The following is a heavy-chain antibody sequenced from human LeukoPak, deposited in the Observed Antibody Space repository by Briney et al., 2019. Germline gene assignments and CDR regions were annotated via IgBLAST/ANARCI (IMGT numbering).Heavy chain of an antibody. Sequence: GGSLRLSCAASGFTLRSYDMHWVRQVTGKGLEWVSAIGISGDTHYPGFVKGRFTISRENAKNSLYLQMNSLTAGDTAVYYCARGGIQVSGIDEIDYWGQGTLVTVSS. CDR2: IGISGDT. D-gene: IGHD6-13*01. CDR1: GFTLRSYD. J-gene: IGHJ4*02. V-gene: IGHV3-13*01. CDR3: ARGGIQVSGIDEIDY.